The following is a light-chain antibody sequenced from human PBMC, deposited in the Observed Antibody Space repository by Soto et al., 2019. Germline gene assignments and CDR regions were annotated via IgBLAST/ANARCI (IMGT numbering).Light chain of an antibody. CDR1: SSDVGSYNY. V-gene: IGLV2-8*01. CDR3: SSYAGSNNWV. J-gene: IGLJ3*02. Sequence: QSALTQPPSASGSPGQSVSISCTGISSDVGSYNYVSWYQQHPGKAPKLMIYEVSKRPSGVPDRFSGSKSGNTASLTVSGLQAEDEADYYCSSYAGSNNWVFGGGTKLTVL. CDR2: EVS.